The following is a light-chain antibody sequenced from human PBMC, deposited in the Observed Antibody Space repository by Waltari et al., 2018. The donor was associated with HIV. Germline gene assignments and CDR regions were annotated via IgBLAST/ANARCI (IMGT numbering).Light chain of an antibody. V-gene: IGKV3-20*01. Sequence: EYVLTQSPGTLSLSPGERATLSYRASQSVSSNFLAWYQQKVGQAPRLLIYGASTRATGIPDRFSGSGSGTDFILTISSLEPEDFAVYYCHQYGRSPTAFGQGTKVEIK. CDR3: HQYGRSPTA. CDR2: GAS. J-gene: IGKJ1*01. CDR1: QSVSSNF.